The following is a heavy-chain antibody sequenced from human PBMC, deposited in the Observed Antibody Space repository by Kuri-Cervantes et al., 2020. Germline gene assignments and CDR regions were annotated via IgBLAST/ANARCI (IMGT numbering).Heavy chain of an antibody. J-gene: IGHJ4*02. CDR2: VYSSETT. V-gene: IGHV4-59*12. D-gene: IGHD2-15*01. CDR1: GGSISTYY. Sequence: SETLSLTCSVSGGSISTYYWTWIRQPLGKGLEWIGFVYSSETTTYNPSLKSRVTISIDTSKNQFSLRLSSVTAADTAVYYCARYTYCSTGRCYEDYWGQGTLVTVSS. CDR3: ARYTYCSTGRCYEDY.